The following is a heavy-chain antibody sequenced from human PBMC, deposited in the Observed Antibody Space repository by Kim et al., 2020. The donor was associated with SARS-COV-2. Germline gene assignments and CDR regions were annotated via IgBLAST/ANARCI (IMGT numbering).Heavy chain of an antibody. CDR1: GGSISSYY. CDR3: ARVGSAWGHLFDY. J-gene: IGHJ4*02. D-gene: IGHD7-27*01. Sequence: SETLSLTCTVSGGSISSYYWSWIRQPPGKGLEWIGYIYYSGSTNYNPSLKSRVTISVDTSKNQFSLKLSSVTAADTAVYYCARVGSAWGHLFDYWGQGTLVTVSS. V-gene: IGHV4-59*01. CDR2: IYYSGST.